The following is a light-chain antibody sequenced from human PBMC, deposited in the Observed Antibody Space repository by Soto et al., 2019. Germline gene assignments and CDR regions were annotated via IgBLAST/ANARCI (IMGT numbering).Light chain of an antibody. Sequence: QSVLTQPASVSGSPGQSITISCTGTSSDVGAYDYVSWYQHHPGKAPKLLIYEVSNRPSGVSSRFSGSKSGNTASLTISGLQAEDEADYYCSSFTTSNTLVFGTGTKLTVL. CDR2: EVS. J-gene: IGLJ1*01. CDR1: SSDVGAYDY. CDR3: SSFTTSNTLV. V-gene: IGLV2-14*01.